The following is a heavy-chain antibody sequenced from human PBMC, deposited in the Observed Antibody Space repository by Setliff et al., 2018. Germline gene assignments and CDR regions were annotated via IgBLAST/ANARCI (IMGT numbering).Heavy chain of an antibody. J-gene: IGHJ4*02. V-gene: IGHV4-34*12. CDR3: ARSFSRREKFLLDY. Sequence: GSLRLSCAASGFTFSGYSMNWVRQAPGKGLEWIGEIIHSGSTNYNPSLKSRVTISMDTSKNQFSLKVSSVTAADTAVYYCARSFSRREKFLLDYWGQGAXVTVSS. CDR1: GFTFSGYS. CDR2: IIHSGST.